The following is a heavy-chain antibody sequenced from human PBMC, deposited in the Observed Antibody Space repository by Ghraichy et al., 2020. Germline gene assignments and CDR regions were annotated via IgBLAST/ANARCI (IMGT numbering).Heavy chain of an antibody. CDR1: GDSVTSNSAT. J-gene: IGHJ4*02. CDR2: TYYRSKWFY. D-gene: IGHD6-19*01. Sequence: SQTLSLTCAISGDSVTSNSATWNWIRQSPSRGLEWLGRTYYRSKWFYDYAVSVKSRIAINPDTSKSQFSLQLNSVTPDDTAVYFCAREGRSSGWPFDYWGQGTLFTVSS. CDR3: AREGRSSGWPFDY. V-gene: IGHV6-1*01.